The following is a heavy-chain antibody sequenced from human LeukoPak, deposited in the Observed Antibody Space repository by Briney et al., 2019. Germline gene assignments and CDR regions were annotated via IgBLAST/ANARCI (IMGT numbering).Heavy chain of an antibody. CDR3: AKDRLGGPYFFHY. Sequence: PGGSLRLSCASSGFTFISYAMSWVRQSPRKGLEWVSTIGGTGVRTYYADSVNGRFTISRDNSKNPLYLQINSLRAEDTAVYFCAKDRLGGPYFFHYWGQGTLVTVSS. CDR2: IGGTGVRT. V-gene: IGHV3-23*01. J-gene: IGHJ4*02. CDR1: GFTFISYA. D-gene: IGHD3-16*01.